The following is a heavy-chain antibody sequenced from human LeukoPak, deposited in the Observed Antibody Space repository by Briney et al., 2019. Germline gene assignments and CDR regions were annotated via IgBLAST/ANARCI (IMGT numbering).Heavy chain of an antibody. J-gene: IGHJ3*02. Sequence: SETLSLTCAVYGGSFSGYYWSWIRQPPGKGLEWIGEINHSGSTNYNPSLKSRVTISVDTSKNQFSLKLSSVTAADTAVYYCASYSSDYDFWSGTFLPSAFDNWGQGTMVTVSS. CDR2: INHSGST. CDR1: GGSFSGYY. CDR3: ASYSSDYDFWSGTFLPSAFDN. D-gene: IGHD3-3*01. V-gene: IGHV4-34*01.